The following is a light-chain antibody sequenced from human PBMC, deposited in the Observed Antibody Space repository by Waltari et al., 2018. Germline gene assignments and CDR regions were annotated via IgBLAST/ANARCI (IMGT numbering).Light chain of an antibody. Sequence: IQLTQSPSSLSASVRDRVTITCRASQGISSSLACYQPRPGKAPKLLIYAADTLQSGVPSRFSGSGAGTDFTLTISSLQPEDFATYYCQQLDTYPLTFGGGTKVEIK. CDR2: AAD. CDR1: QGISSS. CDR3: QQLDTYPLT. V-gene: IGKV1-9*01. J-gene: IGKJ4*01.